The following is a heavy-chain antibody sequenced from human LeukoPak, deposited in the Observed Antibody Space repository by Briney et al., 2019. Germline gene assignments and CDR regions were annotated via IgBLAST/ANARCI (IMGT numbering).Heavy chain of an antibody. V-gene: IGHV4-38-2*02. CDR3: ARPLTGTNWYFDL. CDR2: IYHSGST. Sequence: SETLSLTCTVSGYSISSGYYWGWIRQPPGKGLEWIGSIYHSGSTYYNPSLKSRVTISVDTSKNQFSLKLSSVTAADTAVYYCARPLTGTNWYFDLWGRGTLVTVSS. J-gene: IGHJ2*01. D-gene: IGHD1/OR15-1a*01. CDR1: GYSISSGYY.